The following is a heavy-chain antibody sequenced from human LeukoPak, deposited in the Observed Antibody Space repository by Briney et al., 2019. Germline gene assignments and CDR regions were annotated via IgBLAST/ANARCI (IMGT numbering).Heavy chain of an antibody. D-gene: IGHD3-9*01. Sequence: GASVKVSCKASGYTFTGYYMHWVRQAPGQGLEWMGWINPNSGGTNYAQKFQGRVTMTRDTSISTAYMELSRLRSDDTAVYYCASYDILTGYSRVDYWGQGTLVTVSS. CDR3: ASYDILTGYSRVDY. CDR1: GYTFTGYY. V-gene: IGHV1-2*02. J-gene: IGHJ4*02. CDR2: INPNSGGT.